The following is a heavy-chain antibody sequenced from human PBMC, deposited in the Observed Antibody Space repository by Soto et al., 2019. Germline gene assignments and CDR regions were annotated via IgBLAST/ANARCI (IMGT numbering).Heavy chain of an antibody. J-gene: IGHJ4*02. V-gene: IGHV3-48*02. Sequence: EVQLVESGGGLVQPGGSLRLSCVASGFTFSSYSMNWVRQAPGKGLEWVSYISTNSRTIHYADSVKGRFTISRDNAKNSLYLQMNSLRDEDMAVYYCARDFAWAFDYWGQGTLLSVSP. CDR1: GFTFSSYS. CDR3: ARDFAWAFDY. CDR2: ISTNSRTI. D-gene: IGHD1-26*01.